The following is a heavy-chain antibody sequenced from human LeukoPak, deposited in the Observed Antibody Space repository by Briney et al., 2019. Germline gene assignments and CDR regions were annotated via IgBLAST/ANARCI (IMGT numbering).Heavy chain of an antibody. Sequence: SETLSLTCTVSGGSISSNYWSWIRQPAGKGLEWIGRIYTSGSTNYNPSLKSRVTISVDKSKNQFSLKLSSVTAADTAVYYCARDYYGSGSLYYFDYWGQGTLVTVSS. D-gene: IGHD3-10*01. CDR1: GGSISSNY. J-gene: IGHJ4*02. CDR2: IYTSGST. V-gene: IGHV4-4*07. CDR3: ARDYYGSGSLYYFDY.